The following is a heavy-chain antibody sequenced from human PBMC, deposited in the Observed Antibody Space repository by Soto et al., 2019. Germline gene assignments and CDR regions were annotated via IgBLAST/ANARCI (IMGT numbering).Heavy chain of an antibody. V-gene: IGHV4-59*01. CDR2: IYYSGST. Sequence: SETLSLTCTVSGGSISSYYWSWIRQPPGKGLEWIGYIYYSGSTNYNPSLKSRVTISVDTSKNQFSLKLSSVTAADTAVYYCARAVVPAASWFDPWGQGTLVTVSS. D-gene: IGHD2-2*01. CDR3: ARAVVPAASWFDP. J-gene: IGHJ5*02. CDR1: GGSISSYY.